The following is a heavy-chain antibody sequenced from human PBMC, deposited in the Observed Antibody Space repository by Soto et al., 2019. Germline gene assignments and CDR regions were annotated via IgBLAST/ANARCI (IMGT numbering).Heavy chain of an antibody. V-gene: IGHV1-2*04. CDR2: INPNSGGT. CDR3: ARPATGVANDAFDI. D-gene: IGHD1-26*01. CDR1: GYTFTGYY. Sequence: ASVKVSCKASGYTFTGYYMHWVRQAPGQGLEWMGWINPNSGGTNYAQKFQGWVTMTRDTSISTAYMELSRLRSDDTAVYYCARPATGVANDAFDIWGQGTMVTVSS. J-gene: IGHJ3*02.